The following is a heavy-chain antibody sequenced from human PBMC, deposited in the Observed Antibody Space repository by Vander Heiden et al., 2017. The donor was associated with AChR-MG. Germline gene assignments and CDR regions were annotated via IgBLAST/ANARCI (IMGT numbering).Heavy chain of an antibody. V-gene: IGHV3-33*01. CDR2: IRYDGSNK. CDR1: GLTFSGYG. J-gene: IGHJ4*02. CDR3: ARDSLGPADY. Sequence: QVQLVESGGGVVQPGRSLRLPCAASGLTFSGYGMHWVRQAPGKGLEWVAVIRYDGSNKYYADSVKGRFTISRDNSKNTLYMQMNSLRAEDTAVYYCARDSLGPADYWGQGTLVTVSS.